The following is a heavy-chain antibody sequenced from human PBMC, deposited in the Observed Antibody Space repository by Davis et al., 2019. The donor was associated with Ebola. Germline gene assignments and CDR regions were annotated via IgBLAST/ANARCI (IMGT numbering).Heavy chain of an antibody. D-gene: IGHD6-19*01. CDR1: GFTVSSNY. J-gene: IGHJ4*02. CDR2: IYSGGST. V-gene: IGHV3-53*01. Sequence: GESLKISCAASGFTVSSNYMSWVRQAPGKGLEWVSVIYSGGSTYYADSVKGRFTISRDNSKNTLYLQMNSLRAEDTAVYYCARARWLATYYFDYWGQGTLVTVSS. CDR3: ARARWLATYYFDY.